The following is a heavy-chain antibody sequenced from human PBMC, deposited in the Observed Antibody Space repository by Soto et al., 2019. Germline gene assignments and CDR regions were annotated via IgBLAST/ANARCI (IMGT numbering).Heavy chain of an antibody. CDR2: ISYDGSNK. CDR3: AKADGWELLDYYYGMDV. V-gene: IGHV3-30*18. D-gene: IGHD1-26*01. Sequence: GGSLRLSCAASGFTFSSEGMHWVRQAPGKGLEWVAVISYDGSNKYYADSVKGRFTISRDNSKNTLYLQMNSLRAEDTAVYYCAKADGWELLDYYYGMDVWGQGTTVTVSS. J-gene: IGHJ6*02. CDR1: GFTFSSEG.